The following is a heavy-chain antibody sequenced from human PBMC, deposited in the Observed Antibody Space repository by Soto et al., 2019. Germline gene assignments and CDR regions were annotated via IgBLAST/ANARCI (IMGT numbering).Heavy chain of an antibody. D-gene: IGHD1-26*01. CDR2: INPNSGGT. CDR3: ASAKTSGPGGGTTTSFDY. CDR1: GYTFTGYY. J-gene: IGHJ4*02. Sequence: QVQLVQSGAEVKKPGASVKVSCKASGYTFTGYYMHWVRQAPGQGLEWMGWINPNSGGTNYAQKFQGWVTMTRDTSISTAYRELSRLRSDDTAVYYCASAKTSGPGGGTTTSFDYWGQGTLVTVSS. V-gene: IGHV1-2*04.